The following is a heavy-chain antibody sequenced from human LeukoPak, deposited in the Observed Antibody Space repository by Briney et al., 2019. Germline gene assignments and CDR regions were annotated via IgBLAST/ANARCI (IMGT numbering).Heavy chain of an antibody. CDR1: GGSISSGDYY. CDR2: IFYSGST. J-gene: IGHJ4*02. Sequence: SETLSLTCTVSGGSISSGDYYWSWIRQPPGKGLEWLGHIFYSGSTYYNPSLKSRVVVSVDTSKNQFSLELRSVTAADTAVYYCARDQGVAYGDYLDCWGQGTLVTVSS. CDR3: ARDQGVAYGDYLDC. V-gene: IGHV4-30-4*01. D-gene: IGHD4-17*01.